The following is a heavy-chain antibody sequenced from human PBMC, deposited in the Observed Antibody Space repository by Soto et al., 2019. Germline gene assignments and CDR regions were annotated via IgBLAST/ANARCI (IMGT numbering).Heavy chain of an antibody. CDR2: IYYSGST. CDR1: GGSISSYY. D-gene: IGHD2-8*01. CDR3: ARDPPYCTNRLCYTEPPQGMDV. V-gene: IGHV4-59*01. Sequence: SETLSLTCTVSGGSISSYYWSWIRQPPGKGLEWIGYIYYSGSTNYNPSLKSRVTISVDTSKNQFSLKLSSVTAADTAVYYCARDPPYCTNRLCYTEPPQGMDVWGQGTTVT. J-gene: IGHJ6*02.